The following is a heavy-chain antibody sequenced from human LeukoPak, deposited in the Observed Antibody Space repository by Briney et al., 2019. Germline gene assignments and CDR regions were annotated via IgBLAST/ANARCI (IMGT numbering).Heavy chain of an antibody. Sequence: GGSLRLSCAASGFTFNTYTMNWVRQAPGKGLEWVSYISGSSGIIDYADSVKGRFTISRDNSKNTLYLQVNSLRAEDTAVYYCARGPNRYSGNYPDYWGQGTLVTVSS. V-gene: IGHV3-48*01. CDR3: ARGPNRYSGNYPDY. CDR2: ISGSSGII. D-gene: IGHD1-26*01. CDR1: GFTFNTYT. J-gene: IGHJ4*02.